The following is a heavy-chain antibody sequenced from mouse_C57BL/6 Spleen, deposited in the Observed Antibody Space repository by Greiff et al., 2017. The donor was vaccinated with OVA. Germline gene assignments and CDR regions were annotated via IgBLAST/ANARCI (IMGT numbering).Heavy chain of an antibody. J-gene: IGHJ3*01. CDR1: GYTFTDYE. CDR2: IDPETGGT. D-gene: IGHD2-5*01. V-gene: IGHV1-15*01. CDR3: TRYYSNYVGFAY. Sequence: QVHVKQSGAELVRPGASVTLSCKASGYTFTDYEMHWVKQTPVHGLEWIGAIDPETGGTAYNQKFKGKAILTADKSSSTAYMELRSLTSEDSAVYYCTRYYSNYVGFAYWGQGTLVTVSA.